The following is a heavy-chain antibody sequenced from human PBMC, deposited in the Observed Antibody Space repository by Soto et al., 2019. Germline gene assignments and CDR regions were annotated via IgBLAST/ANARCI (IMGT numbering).Heavy chain of an antibody. Sequence: QVQLVQSGAEVKKPGASVKVSCMASGYTFTGYFIHWVREVPGQGLEYMGWINPNTGGTDYAQKFQGRVTMTRDTSISKVFMEMKRLTSDDTAVYYCARVASLAARDWFEPWGQGTLVTVSS. CDR1: GYTFTGYF. CDR3: ARVASLAARDWFEP. V-gene: IGHV1-2*02. J-gene: IGHJ5*02. D-gene: IGHD3-16*01. CDR2: INPNTGGT.